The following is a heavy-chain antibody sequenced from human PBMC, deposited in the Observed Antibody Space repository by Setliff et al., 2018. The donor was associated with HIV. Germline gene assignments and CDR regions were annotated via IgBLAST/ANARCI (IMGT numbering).Heavy chain of an antibody. Sequence: PGESLKISCAASGFTFSSYGMHWVRQAPGKGLEWVAVISYDGSNKYYADSVKGRFTISRDNSKNTLYLQMNSLRAEDTAVYYCAKEPYYDSSGYPAYWGQGTLVTVSS. CDR2: ISYDGSNK. J-gene: IGHJ4*02. D-gene: IGHD3-22*01. V-gene: IGHV3-30*18. CDR3: AKEPYYDSSGYPAY. CDR1: GFTFSSYG.